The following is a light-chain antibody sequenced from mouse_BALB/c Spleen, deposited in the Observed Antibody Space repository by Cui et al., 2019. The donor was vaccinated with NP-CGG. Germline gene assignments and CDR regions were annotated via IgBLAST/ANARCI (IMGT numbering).Light chain of an antibody. CDR2: GTN. J-gene: IGLJ1*01. CDR1: TGAVTTSTY. V-gene: IGLV1*01. Sequence: QAVLTQESALTTSPGETVTLTGRSSTGAVTTSTYANWVQEKPDHLFTGLIGGTNNRAPGVPARFSGSLIGDKAALTITGAQTEDEAIYFCALWYSNHWVFGGGTKLTVL. CDR3: ALWYSNHWV.